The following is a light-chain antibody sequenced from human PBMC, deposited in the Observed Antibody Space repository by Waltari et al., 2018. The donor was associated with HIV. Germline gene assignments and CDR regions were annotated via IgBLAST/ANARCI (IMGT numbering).Light chain of an antibody. CDR3: QQYGRSRT. J-gene: IGKJ1*01. CDR2: KAS. Sequence: DIQMTPSPSTSSASVGDRVSITCRASQSISSSLAWYQQKPGKVPKLLIYKASTLESGVPSRFSGSGSGTQFTLTISSLQPDDFATYYCQQYGRSRTFGQGTKVDIK. CDR1: QSISSS. V-gene: IGKV1-5*03.